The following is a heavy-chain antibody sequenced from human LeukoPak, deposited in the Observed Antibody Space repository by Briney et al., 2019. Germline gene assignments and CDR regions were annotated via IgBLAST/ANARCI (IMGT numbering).Heavy chain of an antibody. D-gene: IGHD2-21*02. Sequence: GESLKISCKGSGYSFTSYWIGWVRQMPGKGLEWMGIIYPGDSDTRYSPSFQSQVTISADKSISTAYLQWSSLKASDTAMYYCARGPIAYCGGDCYLDYWGQGTLVTVSS. J-gene: IGHJ4*02. CDR1: GYSFTSYW. CDR3: ARGPIAYCGGDCYLDY. V-gene: IGHV5-51*01. CDR2: IYPGDSDT.